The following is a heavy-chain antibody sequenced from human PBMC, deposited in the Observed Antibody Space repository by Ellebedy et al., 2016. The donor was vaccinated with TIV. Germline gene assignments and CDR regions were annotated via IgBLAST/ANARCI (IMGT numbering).Heavy chain of an antibody. J-gene: IGHJ4*02. V-gene: IGHV1-24*01. CDR1: GYTLTELS. D-gene: IGHD6-19*01. CDR2: FDPEDGDT. CDR3: ATEQWLVRGFDY. Sequence: AASVKVSCKVSGYTLTELSMHWVRQAPGKGLEWMGGFDPEDGDTIYAQKFQGRVTMTEDTSTDTTYMELSSLRSEDTAVYYCATEQWLVRGFDYWGQGTLVTVSS.